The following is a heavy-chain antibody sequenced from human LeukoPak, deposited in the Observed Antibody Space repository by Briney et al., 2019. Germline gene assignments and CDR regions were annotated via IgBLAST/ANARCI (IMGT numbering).Heavy chain of an antibody. Sequence: GGSLRLSCAVSGLTFSNFWMHWVRHAPGKGLVWVSGIDSDGSTTRYADSVKGRFTISRDNAKNSLYLQMSSLRDEDTAVYYCARSIVATHFDYWGQGTLVTVSS. CDR2: IDSDGSTT. V-gene: IGHV3-74*01. J-gene: IGHJ4*02. D-gene: IGHD5-12*01. CDR1: GLTFSNFW. CDR3: ARSIVATHFDY.